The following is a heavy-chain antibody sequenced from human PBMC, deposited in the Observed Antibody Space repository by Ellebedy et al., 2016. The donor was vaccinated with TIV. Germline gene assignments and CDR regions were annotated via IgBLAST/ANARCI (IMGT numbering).Heavy chain of an antibody. V-gene: IGHV3-23*01. J-gene: IGHJ4*02. CDR1: GFSFSSYA. Sequence: PGGSLRLSCAASGFSFSSYAMAWVRQAQGKGLEWVSVISGGGGSAYYKDSVKGRFTISRDNSKNTLYLEMVTLRAEDTAVYYCVKEGVTSTLESYYFDYWGQGTLVTVSS. CDR3: VKEGVTSTLESYYFDY. D-gene: IGHD2-15*01. CDR2: ISGGGGSA.